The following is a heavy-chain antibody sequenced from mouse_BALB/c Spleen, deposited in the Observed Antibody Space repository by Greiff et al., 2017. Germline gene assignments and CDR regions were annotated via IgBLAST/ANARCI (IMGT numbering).Heavy chain of an antibody. CDR3: ARSSDYDGGFAY. CDR1: GYSITSDYA. J-gene: IGHJ3*01. D-gene: IGHD2-4*01. Sequence: EVKVEESGPGLVKPSQSLSLTCTVTGYSITSDYAWNWIRQFPGNKLEWMGYISYSGSTSYNPSLKSRISITRDTSKNQFFLQLNSVTTEDTATYYCARSSDYDGGFAYWGQGTLVTVSA. CDR2: ISYSGST. V-gene: IGHV3-2*02.